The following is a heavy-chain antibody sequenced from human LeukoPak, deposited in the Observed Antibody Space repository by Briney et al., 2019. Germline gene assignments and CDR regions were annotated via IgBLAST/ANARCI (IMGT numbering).Heavy chain of an antibody. CDR2: INPSGGST. D-gene: IGHD2-21*02. Sequence: ASVAVSCKASGYTFTSYYMHWVRQAPGQGLEWMGIINPSGGSTTYAQTFTGTGTNTRDTSTSTVYRELSSLRSEDTAVYYCARVIVVVTAVIDAFGVWGPGTLVTVSS. V-gene: IGHV1-46*01. CDR1: GYTFTSYY. CDR3: ARVIVVVTAVIDAFGV. J-gene: IGHJ3*01.